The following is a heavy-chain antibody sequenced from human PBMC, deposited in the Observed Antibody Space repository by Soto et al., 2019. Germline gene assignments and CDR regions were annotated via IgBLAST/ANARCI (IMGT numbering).Heavy chain of an antibody. V-gene: IGHV3-53*01. J-gene: IGHJ6*02. CDR1: GFTVSSNY. CDR2: IYSGGVT. Sequence: EVQLVESGGGLIQPGGSLRLSCAASGFTVSSNYMSWVHQAPGKGLEWVSVIYSGGVTFYADSVKGRFTISRDNSKNTLYLQMNNLRGEDTAVYYCVRDFGSSSEGGMDVWGQGTTVTVSS. CDR3: VRDFGSSSEGGMDV. D-gene: IGHD6-6*01.